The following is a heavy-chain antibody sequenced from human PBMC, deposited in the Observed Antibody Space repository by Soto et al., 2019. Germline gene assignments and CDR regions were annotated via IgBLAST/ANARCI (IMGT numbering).Heavy chain of an antibody. D-gene: IGHD1-26*01. CDR2: INHSGTT. CDR3: ARGRDCGAAI. Sequence: QVQLQQWGAGLLKPSETLSLTCAVSGGSFSGYYWSWIRQPPGKGLEWIGEINHSGTTNYTQSLKSRVTMSGDTPKNQFSLKMTSVTASDTAVYYCARGRDCGAAICGQGTLVTVSS. CDR1: GGSFSGYY. V-gene: IGHV4-34*01. J-gene: IGHJ4*02.